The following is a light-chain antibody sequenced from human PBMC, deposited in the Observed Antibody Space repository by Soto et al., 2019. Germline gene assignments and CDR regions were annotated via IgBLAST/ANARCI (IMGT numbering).Light chain of an antibody. CDR1: QSISYW. CDR3: QQYSTYWT. CDR2: KAS. J-gene: IGKJ1*01. Sequence: DIQMTQSPSTLSASVGDRVTITCRASQSISYWLAWYQQKPGKAPNLLIYKASNLERGVPSRFHGSGYGTDFTLTISSLQPDDFASYYCQQYSTYWTFGQGTKVEIK. V-gene: IGKV1-5*03.